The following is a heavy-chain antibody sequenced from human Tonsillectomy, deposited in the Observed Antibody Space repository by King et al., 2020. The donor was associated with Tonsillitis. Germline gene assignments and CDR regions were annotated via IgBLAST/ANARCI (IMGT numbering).Heavy chain of an antibody. Sequence: VQLVESGGGLVQPGESLTLSCVGSGFSFSSYWMTWVRQAPGKGLEWVANMKGDGSQKYSVDSVKGRFTISRDNAKNSLYLQMNSLRAEDTAMYYCARDRTYCESKVCYDVFDIWGQGTMVTVSS. D-gene: IGHD3-22*01. CDR3: ARDRTYCESKVCYDVFDI. CDR2: MKGDGSQK. J-gene: IGHJ3*02. CDR1: GFSFSSYW. V-gene: IGHV3-7*01.